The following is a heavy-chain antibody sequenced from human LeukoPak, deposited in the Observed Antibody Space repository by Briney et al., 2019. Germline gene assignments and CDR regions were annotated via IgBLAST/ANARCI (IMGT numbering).Heavy chain of an antibody. D-gene: IGHD6-19*01. CDR1: GFIFSSYE. V-gene: IGHV3-48*03. CDR2: ISSSVSTI. J-gene: IGHJ4*02. CDR3: AREAYSSGWSIWDC. Sequence: GGSLRLSCAASGFIFSSYEMNWVRQAPGKGLEWVSYISSSVSTIFYADSVKGRFTISRDNAKNSLYLQMNSLTVEDTAVYYCAREAYSSGWSIWDCWGQGTLVTVSS.